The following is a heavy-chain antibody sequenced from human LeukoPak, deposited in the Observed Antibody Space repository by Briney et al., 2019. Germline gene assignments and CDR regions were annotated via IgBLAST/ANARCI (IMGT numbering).Heavy chain of an antibody. Sequence: GGSLRLSCAASGFTFSSYGMHWVRQAPGKGLEWVAFIRYDGSNKCYADSVKGRFTISRDNSKNTLYLQMNSLRAEDTAVYYCWGTYYDILTGPSVGTDYWGQGTLVTVSS. CDR1: GFTFSSYG. D-gene: IGHD3-9*01. V-gene: IGHV3-30*02. J-gene: IGHJ4*02. CDR3: WGTYYDILTGPSVGTDY. CDR2: IRYDGSNK.